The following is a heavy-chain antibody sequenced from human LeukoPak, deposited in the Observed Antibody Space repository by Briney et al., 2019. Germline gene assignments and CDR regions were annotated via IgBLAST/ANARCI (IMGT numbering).Heavy chain of an antibody. Sequence: VASVKVSCKASGGTFSSYAISWARQAPGQGLEWMGGIIPIFGTANYAQKLQGRVTMTTDTSTSTAYMELRSLRSDDTAVYYCARDGCSGGSCYFDYWGQGTLVTVSS. D-gene: IGHD2-15*01. CDR3: ARDGCSGGSCYFDY. CDR2: IIPIFGTA. J-gene: IGHJ4*02. V-gene: IGHV1-69*05. CDR1: GGTFSSYA.